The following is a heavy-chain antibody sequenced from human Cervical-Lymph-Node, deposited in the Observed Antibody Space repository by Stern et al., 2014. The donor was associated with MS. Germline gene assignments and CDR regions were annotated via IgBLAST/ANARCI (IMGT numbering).Heavy chain of an antibody. CDR3: ARMTLIVQYPTAILYGLDV. J-gene: IGHJ6*02. CDR2: INPKSGGT. V-gene: IGHV1-2*06. Sequence: QLEQSGAEVKKPGASVTVSCKASGYSFTDYYVHWVRQAPGQGLEWMGRINPKSGGTKYAQKFQGRVTVTKDTSIRTVYMELSGLSSDDTAVYYCARMTLIVQYPTAILYGLDVWGQGTTVAVS. CDR1: GYSFTDYY. D-gene: IGHD2-8*01.